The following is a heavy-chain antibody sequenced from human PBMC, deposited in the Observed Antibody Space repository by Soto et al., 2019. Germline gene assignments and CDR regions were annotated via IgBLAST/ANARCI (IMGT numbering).Heavy chain of an antibody. CDR2: STPSGDGA. CDR3: ARGRGGSYGMDV. V-gene: IGHV1-46*01. Sequence: QVQLVQSGAEVKKPGASVKVSCKASGYTFTSYFMHWVRQAPGQGLEWMGISTPSGDGASYAQKFQGRVTMTRDTSTSTLYMELSNLKYEDTAVYYCARGRGGSYGMDVW. CDR1: GYTFTSYF. J-gene: IGHJ6*01. D-gene: IGHD1-26*01.